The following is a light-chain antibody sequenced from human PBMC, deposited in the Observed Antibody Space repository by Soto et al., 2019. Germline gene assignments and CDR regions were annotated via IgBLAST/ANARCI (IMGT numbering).Light chain of an antibody. CDR1: QSISNW. CDR2: DAS. CDR3: QQYGSSPWT. Sequence: DIQMTQSPSTLSASVGDRVTITCRASQSISNWLAWYQQKPGKAPKLLIYDASSLESGVPSRFSGSGSGTEFTLTISRLEPEDFAVYYCQQYGSSPWTFGQGTKVDIK. V-gene: IGKV1-5*01. J-gene: IGKJ1*01.